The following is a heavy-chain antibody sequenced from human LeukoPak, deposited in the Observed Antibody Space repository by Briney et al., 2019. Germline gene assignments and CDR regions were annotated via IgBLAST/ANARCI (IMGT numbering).Heavy chain of an antibody. CDR1: GATFSIFS. V-gene: IGHV3-23*01. D-gene: IGHD6-13*01. CDR3: AKGIGGSSWYYFDY. Sequence: GGSLRVSCAAPGATFSIFSMCWGREGSGNGLGWVSEISGRDGSTYYEDSVKGRFTISRDNSKSRLYLQMNSLRAEDTAVYYCAKGIGGSSWYYFDYWGQGTLVTVSS. J-gene: IGHJ4*02. CDR2: ISGRDGST.